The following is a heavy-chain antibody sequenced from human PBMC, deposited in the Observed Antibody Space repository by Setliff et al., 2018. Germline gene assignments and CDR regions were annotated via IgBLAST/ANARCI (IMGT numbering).Heavy chain of an antibody. V-gene: IGHV3-11*01. CDR1: GFTFSDYY. CDR3: AKDRKNYYDTSGYPDAFDI. Sequence: PGGSLRLSCAASGFTFSDYYMSWIRQAPGKGLEWVSYISSSGSTIYYADSVKGRFTISRDNAKNTMYLQLRSLRADDTAIYYCAKDRKNYYDTSGYPDAFDIWGQGTTVTVSS. D-gene: IGHD3-22*01. CDR2: ISSSGSTI. J-gene: IGHJ3*02.